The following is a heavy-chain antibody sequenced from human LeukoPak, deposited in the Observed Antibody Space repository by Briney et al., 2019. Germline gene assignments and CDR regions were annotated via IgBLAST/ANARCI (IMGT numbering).Heavy chain of an antibody. D-gene: IGHD6-19*01. Sequence: ASVKVSCKASGYTFTGYYMHWVRQAPGQGLEWMGWINPNSGGTNYAQKFQGRVTMTRDTSISTAYMELSRLRSEDMAVYYCARGADSSGWYLGYWGQGTLVTVSS. CDR3: ARGADSSGWYLGY. CDR1: GYTFTGYY. V-gene: IGHV1-2*02. J-gene: IGHJ4*02. CDR2: INPNSGGT.